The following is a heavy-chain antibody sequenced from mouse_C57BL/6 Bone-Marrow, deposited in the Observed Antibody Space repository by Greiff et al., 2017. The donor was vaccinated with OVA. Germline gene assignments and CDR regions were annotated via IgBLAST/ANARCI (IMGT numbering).Heavy chain of an antibody. J-gene: IGHJ3*01. D-gene: IGHD2-4*01. Sequence: VHLVESGAELARPGASVKLSCKASGYTFTSYGISWVKQRTGQGLEWIGEIYPRSGNTYYNEKFKGKATLTADKSSSTAYMELRSLTSEDSAVYFCARGGLRPFAYWGQGTLVTVSA. CDR1: GYTFTSYG. CDR2: IYPRSGNT. CDR3: ARGGLRPFAY. V-gene: IGHV1-81*01.